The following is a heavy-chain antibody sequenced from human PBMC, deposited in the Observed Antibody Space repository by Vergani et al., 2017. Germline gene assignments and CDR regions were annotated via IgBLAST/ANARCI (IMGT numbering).Heavy chain of an antibody. CDR3: ARFLTGTTIYYYYGMDV. J-gene: IGHJ6*02. D-gene: IGHD1-20*01. V-gene: IGHV4-4*02. CDR1: GFTFSDHY. CDR2: IYHSGST. Sequence: QVQLVESGGGLVKPGGSLRLSCAASGFTFSDHYMSWVRQPPGKGLEWIGEIYHSGSTNYNPSLKSRVTISVDKSKNQFSLKLSSVTAADTAVYYCARFLTGTTIYYYYGMDVWGQGTTVTVSS.